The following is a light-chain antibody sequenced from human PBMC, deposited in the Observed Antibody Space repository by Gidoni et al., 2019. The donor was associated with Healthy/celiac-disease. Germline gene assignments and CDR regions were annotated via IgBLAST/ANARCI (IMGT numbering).Light chain of an antibody. J-gene: IGKJ1*01. CDR1: QGISCE. CDR2: AET. V-gene: IGKV1-9*01. CDR3: QQINSYPRT. Sequence: PSLLPARVGDRVTITGRARQGISCELAWYQQKPGKAPMLLYYAETTLQSGVPSRFSGSGAGTEFTLTSRNLHHEDVVNYYCQQINSYPRTFXQXTKVEIK.